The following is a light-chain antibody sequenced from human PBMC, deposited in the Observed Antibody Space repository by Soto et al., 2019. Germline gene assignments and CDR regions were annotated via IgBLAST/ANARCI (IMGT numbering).Light chain of an antibody. V-gene: IGKV3-20*01. J-gene: IGKJ5*01. CDR1: QSVSSSY. CDR2: GAS. Sequence: EIVVTQSPGTLSLSPGERATLSCRASQSVSSSYLAWYQQKPGQAPRLLIYGASSRATGIPDRFSGSGSGTDFTLTSSRLEPEDFAMYYCQQYGRSPLVTFGQGTRLEIK. CDR3: QQYGRSPLVT.